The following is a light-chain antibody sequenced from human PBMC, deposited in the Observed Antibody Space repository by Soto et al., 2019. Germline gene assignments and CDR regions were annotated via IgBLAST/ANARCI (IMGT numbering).Light chain of an antibody. CDR3: QQRSNWPPVT. Sequence: EIVLTQSPATLSLSPGERATLSCRASQSVSSYLAWYQQKPGQAPRLLIYDASIRATGIPARFSGSGSGTGFTLTISSLEPEDFEVYYCQQRSNWPPVTFGGGTKVEIK. V-gene: IGKV3-11*01. CDR2: DAS. CDR1: QSVSSY. J-gene: IGKJ4*01.